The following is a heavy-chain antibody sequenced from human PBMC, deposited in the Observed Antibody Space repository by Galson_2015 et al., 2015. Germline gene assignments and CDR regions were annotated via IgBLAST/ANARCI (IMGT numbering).Heavy chain of an antibody. V-gene: IGHV3-9*01. J-gene: IGHJ4*02. Sequence: SLRLSCAASGFTFDDYAMHWVRQAPGKGLEWVSGISWYSGSIGYADSVKGRFTISRDNAKNSLYLQMNSLRAEDTALYYCAKGGRGITMVRGVTFDYWGQGTLVTVSS. CDR2: ISWYSGSI. CDR3: AKGGRGITMVRGVTFDY. D-gene: IGHD3-10*01. CDR1: GFTFDDYA.